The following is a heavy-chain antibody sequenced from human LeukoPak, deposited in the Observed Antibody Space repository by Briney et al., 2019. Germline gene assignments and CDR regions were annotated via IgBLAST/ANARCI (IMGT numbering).Heavy chain of an antibody. CDR2: INHSGST. Sequence: SETLSLTCAVYGGSFSGYYWSWIRQPPGKGLEWIGEINHSGSTNYNPSLKSRVTISVDTSKNQFSLKPSSVTAADTAVYYCARGCDYYDSSGAYFDYWGQGTLVTVSS. CDR1: GGSFSGYY. CDR3: ARGCDYYDSSGAYFDY. V-gene: IGHV4-34*01. J-gene: IGHJ4*02. D-gene: IGHD3-22*01.